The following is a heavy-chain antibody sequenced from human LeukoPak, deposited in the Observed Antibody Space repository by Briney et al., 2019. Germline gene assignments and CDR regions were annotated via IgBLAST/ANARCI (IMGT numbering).Heavy chain of an antibody. CDR3: ARIYSGYDYLNYYYYGMDV. J-gene: IGHJ6*02. CDR2: IWYEGRNK. CDR1: GFTFSSYG. V-gene: IGHV3-33*01. D-gene: IGHD5-12*01. Sequence: GGSLRLSCAASGFTFSSYGMHWVRQAPGKGLEWVAVIWYEGRNKYYADSVKGRFTISRDNSKNTLYLQMNSLRAEDTAVYYCARIYSGYDYLNYYYYGMDVWGQGTTVTVSS.